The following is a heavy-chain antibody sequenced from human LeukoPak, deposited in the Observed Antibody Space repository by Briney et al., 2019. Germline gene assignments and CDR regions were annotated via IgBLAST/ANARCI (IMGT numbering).Heavy chain of an antibody. CDR1: GYTFTRYY. D-gene: IGHD5/OR15-5a*01. CDR2: INPSGGST. J-gene: IGHJ6*03. V-gene: IGHV1-46*01. CDR3: AREGSRGYYYMDV. Sequence: ASVKVSCKASGYTFTRYYMHWVRQAPGQGLEWMGIINPSGGSTNYAQKFQGRVTMTRDTSTNTAYMELSSLRSEDTAVYYCAREGSRGYYYMDVWGKGATVTVSS.